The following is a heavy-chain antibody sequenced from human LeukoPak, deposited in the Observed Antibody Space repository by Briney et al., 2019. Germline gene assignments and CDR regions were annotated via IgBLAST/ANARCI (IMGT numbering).Heavy chain of an antibody. Sequence: ASVKVSCKASGYTFTGYYMHWVRQAPGQGLEWMGWINPNSGGTNYAQKFQGRVTMTRDTSISTAYMELSRLRSDDTAVYYCARDRIRFLEWLLSGGFDPWDQGTLVTVSS. J-gene: IGHJ5*02. D-gene: IGHD3-3*01. CDR3: ARDRIRFLEWLLSGGFDP. CDR1: GYTFTGYY. CDR2: INPNSGGT. V-gene: IGHV1-2*02.